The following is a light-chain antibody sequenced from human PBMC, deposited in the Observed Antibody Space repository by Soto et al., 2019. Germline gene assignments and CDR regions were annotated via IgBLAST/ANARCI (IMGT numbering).Light chain of an antibody. V-gene: IGKV3-11*01. CDR2: DAS. J-gene: IGKJ4*01. CDR1: QSVNFY. Sequence: EIVLTQSPVILSVSPGERSTLSGRSSQSVNFYLAWYQQKPGQAPRLLIYDASNRATGIPARFSGSGSGTDFTLTISSLEPEDIAVYYCQQRSNWRVTFGGGTKVDI. CDR3: QQRSNWRVT.